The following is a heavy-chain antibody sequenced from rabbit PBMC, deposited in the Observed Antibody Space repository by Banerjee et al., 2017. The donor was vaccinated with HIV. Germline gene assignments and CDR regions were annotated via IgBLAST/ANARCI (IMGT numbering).Heavy chain of an antibody. V-gene: IGHV1S40*01. Sequence: QSLEESGGDLVKPGASLTLTCTASGFDISSYYMCWVRQAPGKGLELIACIYSNTGNTVYASWAKGPFTISKTSSTTVTLQMTSLTAADTATYFCARDLAGVIGWNFGLWGQGTLVTVS. J-gene: IGHJ6*01. CDR2: IYSNTGNT. CDR3: ARDLAGVIGWNFGL. CDR1: GFDISSYY. D-gene: IGHD4-1*01.